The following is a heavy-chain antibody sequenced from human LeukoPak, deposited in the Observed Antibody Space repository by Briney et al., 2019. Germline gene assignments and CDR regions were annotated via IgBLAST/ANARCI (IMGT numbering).Heavy chain of an antibody. CDR2: VTSYNGDT. Sequence: AASVKVSCKASGYTFNNYGISWVRQAPGQGLEWMGWVTSYNGDTNYAQKFQGRVTMTTDTSTSTAYMELRSLRSDDTAMYYCARDWHILTGRNCFDPWGQGTLVTVSS. V-gene: IGHV1-18*01. CDR1: GYTFNNYG. CDR3: ARDWHILTGRNCFDP. D-gene: IGHD3-9*01. J-gene: IGHJ5*02.